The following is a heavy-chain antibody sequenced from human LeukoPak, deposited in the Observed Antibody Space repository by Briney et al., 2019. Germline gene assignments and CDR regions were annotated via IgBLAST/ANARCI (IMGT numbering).Heavy chain of an antibody. Sequence: SETLSLTCTVSGGSISSYYWSWIRQPAGKGLEWIGRIYTSGSTNYNPSLKSRVTMSVDTSKNRFSLKLSSVTAADTAVYYCARNYYDSSGYPTYDAFDVWGQGTMVTVSS. CDR3: ARNYYDSSGYPTYDAFDV. J-gene: IGHJ3*01. V-gene: IGHV4-4*07. CDR2: IYTSGST. CDR1: GGSISSYY. D-gene: IGHD3-22*01.